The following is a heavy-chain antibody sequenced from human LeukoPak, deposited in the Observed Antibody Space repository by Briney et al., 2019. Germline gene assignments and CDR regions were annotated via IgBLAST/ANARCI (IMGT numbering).Heavy chain of an antibody. D-gene: IGHD5-24*01. J-gene: IGHJ3*02. CDR1: GFTFSSYG. V-gene: IGHV3-74*01. CDR3: VRGVRWLQSGHAFDI. Sequence: GGSLRLSCAASGFTFSSYGMHWVRQAPGKGLVWVSGINGDGSYTSYADSVKGRFAISRDNAKNTLYLQMNSLRAEDTAVYYCVRGVRWLQSGHAFDIWGQGTMVTVSS. CDR2: INGDGSYT.